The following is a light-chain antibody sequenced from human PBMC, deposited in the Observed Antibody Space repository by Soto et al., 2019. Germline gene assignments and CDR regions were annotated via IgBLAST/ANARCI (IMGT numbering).Light chain of an antibody. J-gene: IGLJ1*01. Sequence: SYELTQPPSVSVAPGKTARITCGGNNIGSKSVHWYQQKPGQAPVLVIYYDSDRPSGIPERFSGSNSGNTATLTINRVEVGDEADYYCQVWDSSRDHFVFGTGTKLTVL. V-gene: IGLV3-21*04. CDR3: QVWDSSRDHFV. CDR1: NIGSKS. CDR2: YDS.